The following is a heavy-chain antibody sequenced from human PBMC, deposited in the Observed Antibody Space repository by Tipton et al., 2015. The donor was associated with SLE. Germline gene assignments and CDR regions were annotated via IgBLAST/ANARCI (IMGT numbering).Heavy chain of an antibody. J-gene: IGHJ4*02. CDR2: ISSSSSYI. Sequence: SLRLSCAASGFTFSSYEMNWVRQAPGKGLEWVSSISSSSSYIYYADSVKGRFTISRDDAKNSLYLQMNSLRAEDTAVYYCARFSAVLRWGQGTLVTVSS. V-gene: IGHV3-21*01. D-gene: IGHD3-10*01. CDR1: GFTFSSYE. CDR3: ARFSAVLR.